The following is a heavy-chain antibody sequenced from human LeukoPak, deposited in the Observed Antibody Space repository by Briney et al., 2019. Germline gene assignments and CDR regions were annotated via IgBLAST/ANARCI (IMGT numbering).Heavy chain of an antibody. CDR2: IKTKTDGGTT. J-gene: IGHJ4*02. V-gene: IGHV3-15*01. CDR1: GFIFSSAW. Sequence: GGSLRLSCAASGFIFSSAWMSWVRQAPGKGLEWVGHIKTKTDGGTTDYAAPVKGRFTISRDDSKNTLYLQMNSLKTEDIAVYYCTTATTLRFLEWLLFDYWGQGTLVTVSS. CDR3: TTATTLRFLEWLLFDY. D-gene: IGHD3-3*01.